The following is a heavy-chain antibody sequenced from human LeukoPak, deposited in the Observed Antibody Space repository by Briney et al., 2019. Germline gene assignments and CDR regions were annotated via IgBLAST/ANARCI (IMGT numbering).Heavy chain of an antibody. CDR2: IRYDGSNK. CDR3: AKGSRAVVVPKYDY. J-gene: IGHJ4*02. D-gene: IGHD2-2*01. CDR1: GFTFSSYG. V-gene: IGHV3-30*02. Sequence: GGSLRLSCAASGFTFSSYGMHWVRQAPGKGLEWVTFIRYDGSNKYYADSVKGRFTISRDNSKNTLYLQMNSLRAEDTAVYYCAKGSRAVVVPKYDYWGQGTLVTVSS.